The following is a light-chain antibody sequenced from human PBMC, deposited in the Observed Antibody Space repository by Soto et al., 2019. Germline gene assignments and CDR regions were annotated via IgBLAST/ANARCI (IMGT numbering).Light chain of an antibody. CDR2: EIN. Sequence: QSVLTQPPSASGSPGQSVTISCTGTSSDVGAYDYVSWYQQHPGKAPKLMIYEINKRPSGVPDRFSGSKSGNTASLTVSGLQAEDEADYYCCSYAGNSLVFGGGTKLTVL. CDR1: SSDVGAYDY. CDR3: CSYAGNSLV. J-gene: IGLJ2*01. V-gene: IGLV2-8*01.